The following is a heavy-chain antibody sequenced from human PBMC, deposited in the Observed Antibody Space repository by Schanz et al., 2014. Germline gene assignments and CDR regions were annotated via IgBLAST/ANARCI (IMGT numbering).Heavy chain of an antibody. CDR2: MTPHSGNT. V-gene: IGHV1-8*01. CDR3: ARGDY. J-gene: IGHJ4*02. CDR1: GYTFTSFD. Sequence: QVQLVQSGSELKRPGASMKVSCKASGYTFTSFDINWVRQATGQGLEWMGYMTPHSGNTGYAQKFQGRLTLTRDTSQSTAYMELSSLRSEDTAVYYCARGDYWGQGTLVTVSS.